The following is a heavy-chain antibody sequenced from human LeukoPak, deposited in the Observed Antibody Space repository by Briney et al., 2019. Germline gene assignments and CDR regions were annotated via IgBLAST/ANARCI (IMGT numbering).Heavy chain of an antibody. CDR2: ISWNSGSI. V-gene: IGHV3-9*03. CDR1: GFTFDDYA. CDR3: AKATYSGSYGFDY. D-gene: IGHD1-26*01. J-gene: IGHJ4*02. Sequence: GRSLRLSCAASGFTFDDYAMHWVRQAPGKGLEWVSGISWNSGSIGYADSVKGRFTISRDNAKNSLYLQMNSLRAEDMALYCCAKATYSGSYGFDYWGQGTLVTVSS.